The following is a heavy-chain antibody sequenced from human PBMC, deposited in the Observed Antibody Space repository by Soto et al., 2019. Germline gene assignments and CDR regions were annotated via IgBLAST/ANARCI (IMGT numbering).Heavy chain of an antibody. V-gene: IGHV3-23*01. D-gene: IGHD3-3*01. Sequence: SLRLSCAASGFTFSSYAMSWVRQAPGKGLEWVSAISGSGGSTYYADSVKGRFTISRDNSKNTLYLQMNSLRAEDTAVYYCAKDPGRYDFWSGHYYYGMDVWGQGTTVTVSS. J-gene: IGHJ6*02. CDR1: GFTFSSYA. CDR2: ISGSGGST. CDR3: AKDPGRYDFWSGHYYYGMDV.